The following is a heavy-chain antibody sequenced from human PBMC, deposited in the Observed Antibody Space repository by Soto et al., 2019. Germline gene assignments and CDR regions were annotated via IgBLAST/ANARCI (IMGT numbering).Heavy chain of an antibody. V-gene: IGHV1-69*01. Sequence: QVQLVQSGAEVKKPGSSVKVSCKTSGVSFNNNGIGWVRQAPGHGLEWMGGVSPPFRTSNYARKFQGRISITADASPGTVKMELSSLTSEDTAQYYCARVLYYGSGSYSPYGMDVWGQGTTVTVSS. CDR3: ARVLYYGSGSYSPYGMDV. CDR1: GVSFNNNG. CDR2: VSPPFRTS. D-gene: IGHD3-10*01. J-gene: IGHJ6*02.